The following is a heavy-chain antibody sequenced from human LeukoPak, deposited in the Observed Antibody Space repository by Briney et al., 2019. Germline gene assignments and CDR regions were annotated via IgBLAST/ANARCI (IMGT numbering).Heavy chain of an antibody. J-gene: IGHJ3*02. V-gene: IGHV4-4*02. CDR1: GGSISSSNW. CDR2: IYHSGST. D-gene: IGHD3-22*01. Sequence: SENLSLTCAVSGGSISSSNWWSWVRQPPGKGLEWIGEIYHSGSTNYNPSLKSRVTISVDKSKNQFSLKLSSVTAAATAVYYCASPYYYDSSGYYSPDAFDIWGQGTMGTVSS. CDR3: ASPYYYDSSGYYSPDAFDI.